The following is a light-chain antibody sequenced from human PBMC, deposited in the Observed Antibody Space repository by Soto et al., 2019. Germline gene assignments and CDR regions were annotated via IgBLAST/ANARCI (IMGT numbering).Light chain of an antibody. V-gene: IGKV3-15*01. CDR2: GAT. J-gene: IGKJ1*01. Sequence: EIVFTQSPSTLSFSPGERATLSCRASQSVSSYLAWYQQKPGQAPRLLIHGATTRATGIPARFSGSGSGTEFTLTISSLQSEDFAVYYCQQYNNWPRTFGQGTKVDIK. CDR1: QSVSSY. CDR3: QQYNNWPRT.